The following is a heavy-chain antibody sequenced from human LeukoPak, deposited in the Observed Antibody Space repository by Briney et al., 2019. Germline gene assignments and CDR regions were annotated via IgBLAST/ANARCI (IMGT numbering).Heavy chain of an antibody. CDR1: GGSFSGYY. J-gene: IGHJ6*03. V-gene: IGHV4-34*01. D-gene: IGHD6-13*01. CDR2: INHSGST. CDR3: ARDLGSSWSYYYYYYMDV. Sequence: SETLSLTCAVYGGSFSGYYWSWIRQPPGKGLEWIGEINHSGSTNYNPSLKSRVTISVDTSKNQFSLKLSSVTAADTAVYYCARDLGSSWSYYYYYYMDVWGKGTTVTVSS.